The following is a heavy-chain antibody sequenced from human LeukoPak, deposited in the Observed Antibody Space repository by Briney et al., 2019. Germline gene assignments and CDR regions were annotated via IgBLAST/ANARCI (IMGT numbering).Heavy chain of an antibody. CDR1: GGSISSSSYY. D-gene: IGHD6-19*01. V-gene: IGHV4-39*07. CDR3: AREDAVSSDDAFDL. J-gene: IGHJ3*01. CDR2: ISYSGST. Sequence: SETLSLTCTVSGGSISSSSYYWGWIRQPPGKGLEWIGSISYSGSTYYNPSLKSRVTISVDTSKNQFSLKLSSVTAADTAMYYCAREDAVSSDDAFDLWGQGTMVTVS.